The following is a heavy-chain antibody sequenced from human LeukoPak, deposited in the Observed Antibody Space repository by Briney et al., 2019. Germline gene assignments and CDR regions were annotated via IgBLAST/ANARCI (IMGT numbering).Heavy chain of an antibody. CDR3: ARVRLDRETYYFDY. CDR2: ISSSSSYI. Sequence: PGGSLRLSCAASGFTFSSYSMNWVRQAPGKGLEWVSSISSSSSYIYYADSVKGRFTISRDNAKNSLYLQMNSLRAEDTAVYYCARVRLDRETYYFDYWGQGTLVTVSS. V-gene: IGHV3-21*01. D-gene: IGHD1-1*01. CDR1: GFTFSSYS. J-gene: IGHJ4*02.